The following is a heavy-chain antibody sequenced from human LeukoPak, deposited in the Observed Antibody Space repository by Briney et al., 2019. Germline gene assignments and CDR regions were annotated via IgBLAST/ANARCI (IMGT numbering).Heavy chain of an antibody. D-gene: IGHD5-24*01. J-gene: IGHJ4*02. V-gene: IGHV4-59*01. CDR3: ARENVEMARGLDY. Sequence: SETLSLTCTVSGGSISSYYWSWIRQPPGKGLEWIGYIYYSGSTNYNPSLKSRVSMSVDTSKNQFSLKLSSVTAADTAVYYCARENVEMARGLDYWGQGALVTVSS. CDR2: IYYSGST. CDR1: GGSISSYY.